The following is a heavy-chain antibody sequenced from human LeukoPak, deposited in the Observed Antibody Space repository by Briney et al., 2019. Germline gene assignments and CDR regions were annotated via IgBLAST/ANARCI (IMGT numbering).Heavy chain of an antibody. CDR3: ARKGPATIADY. CDR2: IHHSVGT. Sequence: PSGTLSLTCAVSGGFISSGNWWGWFRQPPGKGLEWIGEIHHSVGTNYNPSLKSRVAISMDKSENQFSPDLTSVTAADTAMYYCARKGPATIADYWGRGTLVTVSS. V-gene: IGHV4-4*02. J-gene: IGHJ4*02. CDR1: GGFISSGNW. D-gene: IGHD4-11*01.